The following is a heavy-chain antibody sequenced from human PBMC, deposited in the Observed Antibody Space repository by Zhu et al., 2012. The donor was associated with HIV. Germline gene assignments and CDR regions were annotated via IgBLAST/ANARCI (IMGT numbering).Heavy chain of an antibody. D-gene: IGHD3-10*01. CDR3: AGRDRTFGSGSYSRGNWFDP. Sequence: QVQLQESGPGLVKPSETLSLTCAVFGYSISSGYYWGWIRQPPGKGLEWIGNMYHSGSTHYNPSLKSRVTISVDTSKNQFSLKLSSVTAADTAMYYCAGRDRTFGSGSYSRGNWFDPWGQGTLVTVSS. CDR1: GYSISSGYY. CDR2: MYHSGST. V-gene: IGHV4-38-2*01. J-gene: IGHJ5*02.